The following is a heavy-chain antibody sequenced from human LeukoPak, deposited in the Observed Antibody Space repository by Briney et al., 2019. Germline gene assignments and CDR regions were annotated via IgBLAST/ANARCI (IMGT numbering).Heavy chain of an antibody. V-gene: IGHV1-69*13. J-gene: IGHJ3*02. CDR2: IIPIFGTA. CDR1: GGTFSSYA. CDR3: AREGREYAAWGYSSYKGAFDI. D-gene: IGHD6-19*01. Sequence: SVKVSCKASGGTFSSYAISWVRQAPGQGLEWMGGIIPIFGTANYAQKFQGRVTITADESTSTAYMELSSLRSGDTAVYYCAREGREYAAWGYSSYKGAFDIWGQGTMVTVSS.